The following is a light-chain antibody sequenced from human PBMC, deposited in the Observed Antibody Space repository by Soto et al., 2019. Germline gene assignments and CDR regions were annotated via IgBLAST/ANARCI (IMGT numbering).Light chain of an antibody. V-gene: IGLV2-14*01. CDR3: SSYTSSSTWL. Sequence: QSVLTQPASVSGAPGQSITISCTGTSGDVGTYKYVSWYQHHPGKAPKLMIYEVSNRPSGVSIRFSGSNSGNTASLTISGLQAEDEGDYYCSSYTSSSTWLFGGGTKVTVL. CDR2: EVS. J-gene: IGLJ3*02. CDR1: SGDVGTYKY.